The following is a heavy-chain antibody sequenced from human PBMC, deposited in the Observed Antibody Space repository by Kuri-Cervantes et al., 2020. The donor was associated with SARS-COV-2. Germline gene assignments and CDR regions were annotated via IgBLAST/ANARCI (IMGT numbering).Heavy chain of an antibody. V-gene: IGHV3-74*01. CDR2: IKSDGSST. D-gene: IGHD3-3*01. CDR3: ARDGVHDFGSGYENWFDP. Sequence: GGSRRPSCAASGFPFSSYWMPWVRQAPGKGLVWVSRIKSDGSSTSYADSVKGRFTISRDNAKNTLYLQMNSLRAEDTAVYYCARDGVHDFGSGYENWFDPWGQGTLVTVSS. CDR1: GFPFSSYW. J-gene: IGHJ5*02.